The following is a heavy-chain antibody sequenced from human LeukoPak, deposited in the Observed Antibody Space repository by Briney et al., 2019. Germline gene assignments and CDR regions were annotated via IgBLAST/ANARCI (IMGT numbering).Heavy chain of an antibody. CDR1: GYTFSVYG. CDR3: ASLDKGNDVVFDY. D-gene: IGHD1-1*01. V-gene: IGHV1-2*02. CDR2: INPNSGGT. J-gene: IGHJ4*02. Sequence: ASVKVSCKASGYTFSVYGITWVRQAPGQGLEWMGWINPNSGGTNYAQKFQGRVTMTRDTSISTAYMELSRLRSDDTAVYYCASLDKGNDVVFDYWGQGTLVTVSS.